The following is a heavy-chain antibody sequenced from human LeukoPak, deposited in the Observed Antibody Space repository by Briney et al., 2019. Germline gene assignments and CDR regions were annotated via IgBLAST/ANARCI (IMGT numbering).Heavy chain of an antibody. CDR1: GFTFSSYE. CDR3: ARTRAGESYGDY. J-gene: IGHJ4*02. V-gene: IGHV3-48*03. Sequence: GGSLRLSCAASGFTFSSYEMNWVRQAPGKGLEWVSYISSSGSTIYYADSVKGRVTISRDNAKNSLYLQMNSLRAEDTAVYYCARTRAGESYGDYWGQGTLVTVSS. D-gene: IGHD5-18*01. CDR2: ISSSGSTI.